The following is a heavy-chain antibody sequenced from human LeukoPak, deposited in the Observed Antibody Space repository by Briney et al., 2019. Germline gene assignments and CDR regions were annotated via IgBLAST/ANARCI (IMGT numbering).Heavy chain of an antibody. CDR3: LGYYSGSPN. CDR2: ISSDGRTT. J-gene: IGHJ4*02. CDR1: GFTFSYNW. Sequence: GRSLRLSCAASGFTFSYNWMHWVRQAPGKGLVWVSRISSDGRTTHYADSAKGRLTISRDSAKNTLFLQMNDLRAEDTAVYYCLGYYSGSPNWGQGTLVTVSS. V-gene: IGHV3-74*01. D-gene: IGHD3-10*01.